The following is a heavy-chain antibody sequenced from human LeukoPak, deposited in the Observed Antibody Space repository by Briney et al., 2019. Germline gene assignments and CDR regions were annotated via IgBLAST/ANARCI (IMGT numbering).Heavy chain of an antibody. D-gene: IGHD3-10*01. CDR1: GGSISSYY. CDR3: ARRRGYYGSGSYYWFDP. V-gene: IGHV4-59*12. J-gene: IGHJ5*02. CDR2: IYYSGST. Sequence: SETLSLTCTVSGGSISSYYWNWIRQPPGKGLEWIGYIYYSGSTNYNPSLKSRVTISVDTSKNQFSLKLSSVTAADTAVYYCARRRGYYGSGSYYWFDPWGQGTLVTVSS.